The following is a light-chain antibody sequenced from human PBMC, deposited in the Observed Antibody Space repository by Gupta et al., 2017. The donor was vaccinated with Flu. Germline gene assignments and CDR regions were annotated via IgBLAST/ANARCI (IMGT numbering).Light chain of an antibody. CDR1: QDISNY. CDR2: DAS. CDR3: QQYDNLPPFT. V-gene: IGKV1-33*01. J-gene: IGKJ3*01. Sequence: EIQMTQSPSSLSPSVGDRVTITCQASQDISNYLNWYQQKPGKAPKLLIYDASNLETGVPSRFSGSGSGTDFTFTISSLQPEDIATYYCQQYDNLPPFTFGPGTKVDIK.